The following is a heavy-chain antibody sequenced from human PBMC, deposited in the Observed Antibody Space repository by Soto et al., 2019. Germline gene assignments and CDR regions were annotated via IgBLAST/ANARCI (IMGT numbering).Heavy chain of an antibody. CDR1: GFTFSSYD. J-gene: IGHJ3*02. D-gene: IGHD6-13*01. CDR3: ARDLAGLDGAFDI. CDR2: ISSSSSPI. V-gene: IGHV3-48*03. Sequence: GGSLRLSCAASGFTFSSYDMNWVRQAPGKGLEWVSYISSSSSPIYYADSVKGRFTTSRDNAKNSLYLQMTSLRAEDTAVYYCARDLAGLDGAFDIWGQGTLVTVSS.